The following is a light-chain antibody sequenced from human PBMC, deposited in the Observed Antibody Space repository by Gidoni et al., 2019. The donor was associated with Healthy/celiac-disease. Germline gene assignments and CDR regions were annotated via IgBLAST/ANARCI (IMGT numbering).Light chain of an antibody. CDR1: PSVISSY. Sequence: EIVLPQSPGTLSLSPRERATLPCRASPSVISSYLAWYQQKPGQAPRLRIYGASSRATGSPDRFSGRGSGTDFTITISRLEPEDFAVYYCQQDGSSPFGQGTRLEIK. CDR2: GAS. J-gene: IGKJ5*01. V-gene: IGKV3-20*01. CDR3: QQDGSSP.